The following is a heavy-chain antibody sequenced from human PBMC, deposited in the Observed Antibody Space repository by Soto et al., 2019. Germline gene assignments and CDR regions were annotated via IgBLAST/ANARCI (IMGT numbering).Heavy chain of an antibody. CDR2: ISSSSSTI. CDR1: GFTFSSYS. V-gene: IGHV3-48*02. Sequence: PGGSLRLSCAASGFTFSSYSMNWVRQAPGKGLEWVSYISSSSSTIYYADSVKGRFTISRDNAKNSLYLQMNSLRDEDTAVYYCARDRGYDFWSGYYREDSYYYGMDVWGQGTTVTVSS. J-gene: IGHJ6*02. D-gene: IGHD3-3*01. CDR3: ARDRGYDFWSGYYREDSYYYGMDV.